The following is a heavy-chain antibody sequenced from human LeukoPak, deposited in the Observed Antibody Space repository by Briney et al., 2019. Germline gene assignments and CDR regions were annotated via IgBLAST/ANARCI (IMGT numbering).Heavy chain of an antibody. D-gene: IGHD3-22*01. J-gene: IGHJ4*02. V-gene: IGHV4-61*02. Sequence: SETLSLTCTVSGGSISSGSYYRSWIRQPAGKGLEWIGRIYTSGSTNYNPSLKSRVTISVDTSKNQFSLKLSSVTAADTAVYYCARVRRYYDSSGYPSRLFDYWGQGTLVTVSS. CDR3: ARVRRYYDSSGYPSRLFDY. CDR2: IYTSGST. CDR1: GGSISSGSYY.